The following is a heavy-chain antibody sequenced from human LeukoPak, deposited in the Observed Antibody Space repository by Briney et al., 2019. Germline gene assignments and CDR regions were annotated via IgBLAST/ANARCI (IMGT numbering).Heavy chain of an antibody. CDR3: AKVSSSSWQWGDYFDY. V-gene: IGHV3-7*03. D-gene: IGHD6-13*01. CDR1: GFTFSSYW. Sequence: GGSLRLSCAASGFTFSSYWMTWVRKAPGRGLEWVASIKQDGSEKYCVDSVKGRFTISRDNAKNSLYLLMNSLRAEDTALYYCAKVSSSSWQWGDYFDYWGQGTLVTVSS. CDR2: IKQDGSEK. J-gene: IGHJ4*02.